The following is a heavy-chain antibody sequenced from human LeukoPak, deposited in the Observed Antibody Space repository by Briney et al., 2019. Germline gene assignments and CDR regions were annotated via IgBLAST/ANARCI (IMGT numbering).Heavy chain of an antibody. CDR3: ASAGATGYYYYMDV. CDR1: GGSISSYY. J-gene: IGHJ6*03. Sequence: SETLSLICTVSGGSISSYYWSWIRQPPGKGLEWIGYINYSGSTNYNPSLKSRVTISVDTSKNQFSLKLSSVTAADTAVYYCASAGATGYYYYMDVWGKGTTVTVSS. V-gene: IGHV4-59*01. D-gene: IGHD5-12*01. CDR2: INYSGST.